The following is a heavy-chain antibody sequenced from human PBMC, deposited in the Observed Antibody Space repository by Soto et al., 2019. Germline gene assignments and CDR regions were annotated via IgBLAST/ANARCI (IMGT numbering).Heavy chain of an antibody. V-gene: IGHV5-51*01. D-gene: IGHD2-2*01. CDR1: GFRFSTYW. CDR2: IYPGDSDT. CDR3: ARQDTTYAY. Sequence: GESLKISCKGSGFRFSTYWIAWVRQMPGKGLEWMGIIYPGDSDTRISPSFQGQVTISADKSISTAYLQWTSLKASDTATYYCARQDTTYAYWGQGTLVTVSS. J-gene: IGHJ4*02.